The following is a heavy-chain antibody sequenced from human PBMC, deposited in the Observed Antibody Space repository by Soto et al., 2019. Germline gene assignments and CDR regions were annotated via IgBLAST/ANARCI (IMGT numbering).Heavy chain of an antibody. D-gene: IGHD3-22*01. CDR2: INTYNGNR. CDR1: GYSFSSYG. Sequence: AASVKVSCKASGYSFSSYGINWVRQAPGQGLEWMGWINTYNGNRNYAQKFEDRVTMTTATSTNTVYMELRSLKSDDTAIYYCARDRLRGYDSSGFYSWGQGTLVTVSS. J-gene: IGHJ4*02. V-gene: IGHV1-18*01. CDR3: ARDRLRGYDSSGFYS.